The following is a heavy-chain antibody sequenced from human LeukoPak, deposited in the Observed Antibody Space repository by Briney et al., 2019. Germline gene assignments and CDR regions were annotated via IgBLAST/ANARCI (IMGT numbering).Heavy chain of an antibody. D-gene: IGHD3-10*01. CDR3: AKDSFPSSGRPLDY. Sequence: PGGSLRLSCAASGFTFSSYGMHWVRQAPGKGLEWVAVISYDGSNKYYADSVKGRFTISRDNSKNTLYLQMNSLRAEDTAVYYCAKDSFPSSGRPLDYWGQGTLVTVSS. J-gene: IGHJ4*02. V-gene: IGHV3-30*18. CDR2: ISYDGSNK. CDR1: GFTFSSYG.